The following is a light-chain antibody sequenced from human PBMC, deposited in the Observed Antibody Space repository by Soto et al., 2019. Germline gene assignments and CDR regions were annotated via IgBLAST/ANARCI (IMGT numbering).Light chain of an antibody. CDR2: LNSDGSH. J-gene: IGLJ3*02. V-gene: IGLV4-69*01. Sequence: QSVLTQSPSASASLGASVKLTCTLSSGHSNYAIAWHQQLAEKGPRYLMRLNSDGSHSKGDGVPDRFSGSSSGAERYLTISSLQSEDEADYYCQTWGTGIQVFGGGTKLTDL. CDR1: SGHSNYA. CDR3: QTWGTGIQV.